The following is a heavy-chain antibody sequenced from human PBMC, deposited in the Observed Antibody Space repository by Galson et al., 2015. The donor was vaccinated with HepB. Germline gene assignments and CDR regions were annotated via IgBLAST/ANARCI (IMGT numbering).Heavy chain of an antibody. CDR1: GYTFTRYY. CDR2: IYPGDGGT. D-gene: IGHD3-16*01. CDR3: ATYTTKAAGDY. J-gene: IGHJ4*02. V-gene: IGHV1-46*01. Sequence: SVKVSCKASGYTFTRYYIHWMRQAPGQGLEWLGIIYPGDGGTTYAQSFQGRVAMTRDLSTSTVFLEMSSLRIEDTAVYYCATYTTKAAGDYWGQGTQVTVSS.